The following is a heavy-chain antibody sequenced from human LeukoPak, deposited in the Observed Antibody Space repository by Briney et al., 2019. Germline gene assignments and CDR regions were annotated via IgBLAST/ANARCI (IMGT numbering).Heavy chain of an antibody. D-gene: IGHD2-21*02. J-gene: IGHJ4*02. Sequence: PGESLRLSCAAPGFNFSTYDMHWVRQAPGKGLEWVAFIRHDGSNKQYADSVKGRFTISRDNSKNTLYLQMNSLRVEDTSVYYCAKGDADWGQGTLVTVSS. CDR3: AKGDAD. CDR1: GFNFSTYD. CDR2: IRHDGSNK. V-gene: IGHV3-30*02.